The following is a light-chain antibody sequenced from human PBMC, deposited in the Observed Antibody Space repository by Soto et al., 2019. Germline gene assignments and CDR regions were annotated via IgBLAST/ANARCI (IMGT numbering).Light chain of an antibody. CDR2: GAS. J-gene: IGKJ2*01. V-gene: IGKV3-15*01. CDR3: QQYGRSPGT. Sequence: EIVMTQSPATLSVSPGERATLSCRASQSVYNNLAWYQQKPGQAPRLLIYGASTRATGIPARFSGSGSGTEFTLTISSLQSEDFAVYFCQQYGRSPGTFGQGTKLEIK. CDR1: QSVYNN.